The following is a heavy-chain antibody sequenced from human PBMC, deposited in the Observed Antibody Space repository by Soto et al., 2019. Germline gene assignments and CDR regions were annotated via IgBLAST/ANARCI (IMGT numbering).Heavy chain of an antibody. CDR3: ARDRLMVRGVITTYYFDY. V-gene: IGHV3-33*01. Sequence: PGRSLRLSCAASGFTFSSYGMHWVRQAPGKGLEWVAVIWYDGSNKYYADSVKGRFTISRDNSKNTLYLQMNSLRAEDTAVYYCARDRLMVRGVITTYYFDYWGQGTLVTVSS. CDR2: IWYDGSNK. J-gene: IGHJ4*02. D-gene: IGHD3-10*01. CDR1: GFTFSSYG.